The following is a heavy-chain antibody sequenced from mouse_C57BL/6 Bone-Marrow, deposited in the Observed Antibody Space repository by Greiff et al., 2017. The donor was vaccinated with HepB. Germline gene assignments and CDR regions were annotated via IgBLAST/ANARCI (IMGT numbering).Heavy chain of an antibody. CDR2: IRNKANGYTT. V-gene: IGHV7-3*01. CDR1: GFTFTDYY. Sequence: EVQLVESGGGLVQPGGSLSLSCAASGFTFTDYYMSWVRQPPGKALEWLGFIRNKANGYTTEYSASVKGRFTISRDNSQSILYLQMNALRAEDSATYYCARSHYYGSSYWYFDVWGTGTTVTVSS. CDR3: ARSHYYGSSYWYFDV. D-gene: IGHD1-1*01. J-gene: IGHJ1*03.